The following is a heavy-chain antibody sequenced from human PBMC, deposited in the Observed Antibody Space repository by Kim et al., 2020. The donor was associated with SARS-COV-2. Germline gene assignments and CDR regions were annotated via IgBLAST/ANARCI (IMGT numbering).Heavy chain of an antibody. J-gene: IGHJ4*01. V-gene: IGHV3-30*18. D-gene: IGHD3-22*01. Sequence: GGSLRLSCAASGFTFSSYGMHWVRQAPGKGLEWVAVISYDGSNKYYADSVKGRFTISRDNSKNTLYLQMNSLRAEDTAVYYCAKAGIRVVIWYYFDYLG. CDR1: GFTFSSYG. CDR3: AKAGIRVVIWYYFDY. CDR2: ISYDGSNK.